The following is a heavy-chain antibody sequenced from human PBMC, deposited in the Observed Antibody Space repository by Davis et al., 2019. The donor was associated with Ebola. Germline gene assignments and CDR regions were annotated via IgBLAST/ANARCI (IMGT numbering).Heavy chain of an antibody. CDR2: INPNDGRT. J-gene: IGHJ3*02. V-gene: IGHV1-46*03. D-gene: IGHD3-22*01. Sequence: ASVKVSCKASGYTFTNYYMHWVRQAPGQGLEWMGMINPNDGRTIYAQKFQGRVTVTRDTSTTTVYMDLSSLRSEDTAVYYCARMYYDSSGYSHDAFDIWGQGTMVTVSS. CDR1: GYTFTNYY. CDR3: ARMYYDSSGYSHDAFDI.